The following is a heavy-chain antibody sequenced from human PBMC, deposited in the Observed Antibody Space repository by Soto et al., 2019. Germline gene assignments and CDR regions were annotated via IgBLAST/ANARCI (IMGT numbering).Heavy chain of an antibody. V-gene: IGHV1-18*01. D-gene: IGHD3-3*01. Sequence: ASVKVSCKTSGYTFTNYAINWVRQAPGQGLQWMGWISAYSGDTKYAQRFQDRLTVTTDPSTTTAYMELRSLRSDDSAVYYCARDGRAFSIFGETMDVWGQGTTVTVSS. CDR2: ISAYSGDT. CDR1: GYTFTNYA. J-gene: IGHJ6*02. CDR3: ARDGRAFSIFGETMDV.